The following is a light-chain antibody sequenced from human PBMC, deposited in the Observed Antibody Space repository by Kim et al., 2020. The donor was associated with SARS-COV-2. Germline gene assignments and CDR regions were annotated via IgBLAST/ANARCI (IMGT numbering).Light chain of an antibody. J-gene: IGLJ7*01. V-gene: IGLV1-51*01. CDR1: SSNSGNNY. CDR2: DNN. CDR3: GTWDSSLSAAV. Sequence: GQQVTIACSGSSSNSGNNYVSWYQQLPGTAPKVLIYDNNKRPSGIPDRFSGSKSGTSATLGITGLQTGDEADYYCGTWDSSLSAAVFGGGTQLTVL.